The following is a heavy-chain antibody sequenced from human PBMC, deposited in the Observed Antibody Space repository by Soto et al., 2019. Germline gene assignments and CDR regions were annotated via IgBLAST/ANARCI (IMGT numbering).Heavy chain of an antibody. CDR3: AKTVGYSSGWYPDY. CDR2: ISGSGGST. D-gene: IGHD6-19*01. V-gene: IGHV3-23*01. Sequence: EVQLLESGGGLVQPGGSLRLSCAASGFTFSSYAMSWVRQAPGKGLEWVSSISGSGGSTYYADSVKGRFTISRDNSKNTLYLQMNSLRAEDTAVYYCAKTVGYSSGWYPDYWGQGTLVTVSS. CDR1: GFTFSSYA. J-gene: IGHJ4*02.